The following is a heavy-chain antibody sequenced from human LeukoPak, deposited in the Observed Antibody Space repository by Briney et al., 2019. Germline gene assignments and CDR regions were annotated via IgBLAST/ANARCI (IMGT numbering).Heavy chain of an antibody. D-gene: IGHD3-22*01. CDR3: ARGFDYYDSTGSGY. CDR1: GFTFSSYW. CDR2: INGDGRST. V-gene: IGHV3-74*01. Sequence: GGSLRLSCAASGFTFSSYWMHWVRQAPGKGLVWVSRINGDGRSTTYADSAKGRFTISRDNAKNTLYLQMNSLRVEDTVVYYRARGFDYYDSTGSGYWGQGTLVTVSS. J-gene: IGHJ4*02.